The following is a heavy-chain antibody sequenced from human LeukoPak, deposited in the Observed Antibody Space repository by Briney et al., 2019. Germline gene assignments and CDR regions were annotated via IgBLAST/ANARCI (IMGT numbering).Heavy chain of an antibody. V-gene: IGHV3-21*01. Sequence: GALSLSCAASGFTFSSYSMNWVRQAPGKGLEWVSSISSRSSYIYYADSVKGRFTISRDNAKNSLYLQMNSLRAEDTAVYYCARGEYDFWSGYYTGTSYTFDYWGQGTLVTVSS. D-gene: IGHD3-3*01. CDR3: ARGEYDFWSGYYTGTSYTFDY. CDR2: ISSRSSYI. J-gene: IGHJ4*02. CDR1: GFTFSSYS.